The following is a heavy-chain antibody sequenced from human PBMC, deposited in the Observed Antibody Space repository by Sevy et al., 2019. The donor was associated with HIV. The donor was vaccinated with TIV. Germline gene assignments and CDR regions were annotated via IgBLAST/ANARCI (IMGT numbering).Heavy chain of an antibody. CDR1: GFTFGDYA. V-gene: IGHV3-49*03. CDR2: IRSKAYGGTT. Sequence: GGSLRLSCTASGFTFGDYAMSWFRQAPGKGLEWVGFIRSKAYGGTTEYAASVKGRFTISRDDSKSIAYLQMNSLKTEDTAVYYCTRRDTAMGYYYYYYMDVWGKGTTVTVSS. CDR3: TRRDTAMGYYYYYYMDV. D-gene: IGHD5-18*01. J-gene: IGHJ6*03.